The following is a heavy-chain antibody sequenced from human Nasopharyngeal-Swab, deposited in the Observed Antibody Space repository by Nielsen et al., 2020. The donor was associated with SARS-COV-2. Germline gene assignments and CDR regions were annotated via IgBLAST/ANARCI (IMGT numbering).Heavy chain of an antibody. D-gene: IGHD5-18*01. V-gene: IGHV3-23*01. CDR2: ISGSGGST. Sequence: GESLKISCAASGFTFSYYGMSWVRQAPRKGLEWVSSISGSGGSTQYADSVKGRFTISRDNSKNTLLLQMNSLRAEDTAVYYCAFVDTTLLGYYYSGMDVWGQGTTVTVCS. J-gene: IGHJ6*02. CDR1: GFTFSYYG. CDR3: AFVDTTLLGYYYSGMDV.